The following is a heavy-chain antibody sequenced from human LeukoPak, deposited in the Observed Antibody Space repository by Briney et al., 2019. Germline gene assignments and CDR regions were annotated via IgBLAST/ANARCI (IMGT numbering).Heavy chain of an antibody. Sequence: SETLSLTCTVSGGSIGISTYYWGWIRQPPGKGLEWIGSIYYSGSTYYNPSLKSRVTISVDTSKNQFSLKLSSVTAADTAVYYCARHLTIFGVVSETHDAFDIWGQGTMVTVSS. CDR2: IYYSGST. J-gene: IGHJ3*02. D-gene: IGHD3-3*01. CDR3: ARHLTIFGVVSETHDAFDI. V-gene: IGHV4-39*01. CDR1: GGSIGISTYY.